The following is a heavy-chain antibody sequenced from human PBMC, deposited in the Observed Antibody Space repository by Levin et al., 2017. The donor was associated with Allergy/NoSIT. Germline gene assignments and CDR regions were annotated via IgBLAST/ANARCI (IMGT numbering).Heavy chain of an antibody. V-gene: IGHV3-23*01. CDR3: ANRPRNSGWYFDL. Sequence: GGSLRLSCAASGFTFSSYVMSWVRQAPGKGLEWVSGISGSGGNTYYADSVKGRFTISRDNSKNTLYLQMNSLRAEDTAVYSCANRPRNSGWYFDLWGRGTLVTVSS. D-gene: IGHD1-14*01. J-gene: IGHJ2*01. CDR1: GFTFSSYV. CDR2: ISGSGGNT.